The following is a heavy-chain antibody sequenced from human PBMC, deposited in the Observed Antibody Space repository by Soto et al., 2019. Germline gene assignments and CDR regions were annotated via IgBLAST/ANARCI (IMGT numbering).Heavy chain of an antibody. CDR1: GGSFSGYY. D-gene: IGHD3-10*01. CDR3: ARGPVLLWFNYYFDY. Sequence: SETLSLTCAVYGGSFSGYYWSWIRQPPGKGLEWIGEINHSGSTNYNPSLKSRVTISVDTSKNQFSLKLSSVTAADTVVYYCARGPVLLWFNYYFDYWGQGTLVTVSS. J-gene: IGHJ4*02. V-gene: IGHV4-34*01. CDR2: INHSGST.